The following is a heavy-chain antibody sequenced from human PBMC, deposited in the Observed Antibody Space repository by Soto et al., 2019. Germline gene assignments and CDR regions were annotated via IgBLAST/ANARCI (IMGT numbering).Heavy chain of an antibody. CDR2: IDHSGYT. Sequence: SETLSLTCAVYGGSFSGYYWNWIRQPPGKGLEWIGEIDHSGYTNYNPSLKSRVTISVDTSKNQFSLKLSSVTAADTAVYYCARVGRYYNGSGSRNWFDPWGQGTLVTV. V-gene: IGHV4-34*01. J-gene: IGHJ5*02. D-gene: IGHD3-10*01. CDR3: ARVGRYYNGSGSRNWFDP. CDR1: GGSFSGYY.